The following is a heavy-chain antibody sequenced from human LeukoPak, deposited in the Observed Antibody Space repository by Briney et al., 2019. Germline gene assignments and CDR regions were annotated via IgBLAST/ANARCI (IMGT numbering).Heavy chain of an antibody. CDR3: ARALGENWFDP. J-gene: IGHJ5*02. D-gene: IGHD3-10*01. CDR2: ISSSSSYI. V-gene: IGHV3-21*01. CDR1: GFTFISYS. Sequence: GSLRLSCAASGFTFISYSMNWVRQAPGKGLEWVSSISSSSSYIYYADSVKGRFTISRDNAKNSLYLQMNSLRAEDTAAYYCARALGENWFDPWGQGTLVTVSS.